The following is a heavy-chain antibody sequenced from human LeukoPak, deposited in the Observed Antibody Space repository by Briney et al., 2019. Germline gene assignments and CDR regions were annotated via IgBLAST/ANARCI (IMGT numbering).Heavy chain of an antibody. V-gene: IGHV4-38-2*02. D-gene: IGHD4-23*01. CDR1: GYSISSGYY. CDR2: IYHSGST. CDR3: ARDHCGNSFCWFDP. Sequence: SETLSLTCTVSGYSISSGYYWGWIRQPPGKGLEWIGSIYHSGSTYYNPSLKSRVTISVDTSKNQFSLKLSSVTAADTAVYYCARDHCGNSFCWFDPWGQGTLVTVSS. J-gene: IGHJ5*02.